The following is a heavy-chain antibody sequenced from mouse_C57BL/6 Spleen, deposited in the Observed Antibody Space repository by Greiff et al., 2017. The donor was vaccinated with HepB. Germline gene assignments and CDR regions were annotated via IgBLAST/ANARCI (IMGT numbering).Heavy chain of an antibody. D-gene: IGHD1-1*01. V-gene: IGHV1-50*01. Sequence: QVQLQQPGAELVKPGASVKLSCKASGYTFTSYWMQWVKQRPGQGLEWIGEIDPSDSYTNYNQKFKGKATLTVDTSSSTAYMQLSSLTSEDSAVYYCARGGDYYGSSYYFDVWGTGTTVTVSS. CDR1: GYTFTSYW. CDR2: IDPSDSYT. J-gene: IGHJ1*03. CDR3: ARGGDYYGSSYYFDV.